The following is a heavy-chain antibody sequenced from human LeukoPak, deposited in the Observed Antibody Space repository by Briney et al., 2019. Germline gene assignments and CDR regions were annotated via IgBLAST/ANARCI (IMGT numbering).Heavy chain of an antibody. J-gene: IGHJ5*02. CDR2: IIPIFGTA. V-gene: IGHV1-69*06. Sequence: ASVKVSCKASGYRFSSYAIGWVRQAPGQGLEWMGGIIPIFGTANYAQKFQGRVTITADKSTSTAYMELSSLRSEDTAVYYCAIARYSSSRNWFDPWGQGTLVTVSS. D-gene: IGHD6-13*01. CDR1: GYRFSSYA. CDR3: AIARYSSSRNWFDP.